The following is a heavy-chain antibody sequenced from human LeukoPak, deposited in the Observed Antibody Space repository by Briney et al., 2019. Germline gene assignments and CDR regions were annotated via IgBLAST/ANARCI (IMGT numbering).Heavy chain of an antibody. Sequence: GGSLRLSCAASGFTFSNYGMHWVRQAPGKGLEWVAIIWYDESNKYYADSVRGRFTISRDNSKNTLYLQMHSLGAEDTAVYYCARDPGRGYCSGTTCFAFDHWGQGTLVAVSS. CDR3: ARDPGRGYCSGTTCFAFDH. D-gene: IGHD2-2*01. CDR1: GFTFSNYG. V-gene: IGHV3-33*01. CDR2: IWYDESNK. J-gene: IGHJ4*02.